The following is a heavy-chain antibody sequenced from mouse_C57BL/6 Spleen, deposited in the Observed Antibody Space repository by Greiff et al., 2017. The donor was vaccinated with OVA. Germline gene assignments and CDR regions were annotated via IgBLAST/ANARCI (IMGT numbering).Heavy chain of an antibody. CDR2: ISSGGSYI. D-gene: IGHD1-1*01. V-gene: IGHV5-6*01. J-gene: IGHJ2*01. Sequence: EVQRVESGGDLVKPGGSLKLSCAASGFTFSSYGMSWVRQTPDKRLEWVATISSGGSYIYYPDSVKGRFTISRDNAKNTLYLQMSSRKSEDTAMYYCERHDNTVVASGGYFDYWGQGTTLTVSS. CDR3: ERHDNTVVASGGYFDY. CDR1: GFTFSSYG.